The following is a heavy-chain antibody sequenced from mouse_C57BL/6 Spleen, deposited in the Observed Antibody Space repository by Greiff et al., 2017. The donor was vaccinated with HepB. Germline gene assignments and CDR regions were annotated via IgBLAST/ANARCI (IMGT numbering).Heavy chain of an antibody. CDR1: GYTFTSYW. Sequence: QVQLQQPGAELVMPGASVKLSCKASGYTFTSYWMHWVKQRPGQGLEWIGEIDPSDSYTNYNQKFKGKSTLTVDKSSNTAYMQLSSLTSEDSAVYYCARQDGSRHWYFDVWGTGTTVTVSS. V-gene: IGHV1-69*01. J-gene: IGHJ1*03. CDR3: ARQDGSRHWYFDV. D-gene: IGHD1-1*01. CDR2: IDPSDSYT.